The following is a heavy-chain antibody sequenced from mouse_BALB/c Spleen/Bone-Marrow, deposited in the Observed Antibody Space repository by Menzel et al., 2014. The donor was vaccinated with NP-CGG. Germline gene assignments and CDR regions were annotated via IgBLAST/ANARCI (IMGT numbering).Heavy chain of an antibody. V-gene: IGHV1S137*01. J-gene: IGHJ4*01. CDR3: ARSGKVRNAMDY. CDR2: ISGYYGDA. CDR1: GYTFTDHA. D-gene: IGHD2-14*01. Sequence: VKVVESGAKLVRPGVSVKISCKGSGYTFTDHAMHWVKRSHAKSLEWIGLISGYYGDAIYNQKFKGKATMTVDKSSSTVYMELARLTSEDSAIYYCARSGKVRNAMDYWGQGTSVTVSS.